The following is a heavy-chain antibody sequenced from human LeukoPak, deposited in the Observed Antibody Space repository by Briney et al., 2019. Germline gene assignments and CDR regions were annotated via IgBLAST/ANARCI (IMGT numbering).Heavy chain of an antibody. CDR2: ISSTGNTV. V-gene: IGHV3-48*03. CDR3: TKETPQMDV. Sequence: GGSLRLSCAASGFTFSSYEMNWVRQAPGQGLEWDAYISSTGNTVHYAGSVKGRFTISRDNAKNSLYLQMNRLRAEDTAVYYCTKETPQMDVWGKGTTVTVSS. CDR1: GFTFSSYE. D-gene: IGHD2-15*01. J-gene: IGHJ6*04.